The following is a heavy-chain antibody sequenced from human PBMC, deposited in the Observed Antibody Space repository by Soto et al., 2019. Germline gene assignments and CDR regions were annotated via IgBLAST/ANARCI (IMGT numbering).Heavy chain of an antibody. CDR2: ISYDGSNK. CDR3: ARDPSYGDYFFDY. Sequence: GGSLRLSCAASGFTFSSYAMHWVRQAPGKGLEWVAVISYDGSNKYYADSVKGRFTISRDSSKNTLYLQMNSLRAEDTAVYYCARDPSYGDYFFDYWGQGTLVTVSS. V-gene: IGHV3-30-3*01. CDR1: GFTFSSYA. J-gene: IGHJ4*02. D-gene: IGHD4-17*01.